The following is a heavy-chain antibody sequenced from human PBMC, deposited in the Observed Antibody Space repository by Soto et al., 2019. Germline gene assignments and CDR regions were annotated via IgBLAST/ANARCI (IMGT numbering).Heavy chain of an antibody. D-gene: IGHD2-15*01. Sequence: GESLKISCKGSGYSFTSYWIGWVRQMPGKGLEWMGIIYPGDSDTRYSPSFQGQVTISADKSISTAYLQWSSLKASDTAMYYCASSREDIVVVVAATPPGAFDIWGQGTMVTVSS. CDR2: IYPGDSDT. CDR1: GYSFTSYW. V-gene: IGHV5-51*01. J-gene: IGHJ3*02. CDR3: ASSREDIVVVVAATPPGAFDI.